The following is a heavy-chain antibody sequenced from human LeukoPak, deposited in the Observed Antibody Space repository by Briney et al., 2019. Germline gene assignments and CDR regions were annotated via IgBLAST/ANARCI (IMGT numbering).Heavy chain of an antibody. CDR3: ARGGYCSGGSCYSNHYFDY. D-gene: IGHD2-15*01. V-gene: IGHV1-69*05. Sequence: ASVKVSCKASGGTFSSYAISWVRQAPGQGLEWMVGIIPIFGTANYAQKFQGRVTITTDESTSTAYMELSSLRSEDTAVYYCARGGYCSGGSCYSNHYFDYWGQGTLVTVSS. CDR2: IIPIFGTA. J-gene: IGHJ4*02. CDR1: GGTFSSYA.